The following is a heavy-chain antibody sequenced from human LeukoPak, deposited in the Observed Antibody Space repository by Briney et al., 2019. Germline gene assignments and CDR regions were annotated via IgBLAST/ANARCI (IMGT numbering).Heavy chain of an antibody. CDR1: GYTFTSYY. D-gene: IGHD6-13*01. CDR2: INPSGGRT. J-gene: IGHJ4*02. CDR3: ARDLRGAVAAGTVNDEIDY. V-gene: IGHV1-46*01. Sequence: ASVKVSCKASGYTFTSYYMHWVRQTPGQGLEWMGVINPSGGRTSYAQKFQGRVTMTRDTSTSTVYMELSSLRSEDTAVYYCARDLRGAVAAGTVNDEIDYWGQGTLLSASS.